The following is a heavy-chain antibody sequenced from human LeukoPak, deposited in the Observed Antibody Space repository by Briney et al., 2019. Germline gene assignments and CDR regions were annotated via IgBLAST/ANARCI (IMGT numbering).Heavy chain of an antibody. CDR1: GFTFSSYS. J-gene: IGHJ4*02. CDR2: ISSSSNYI. D-gene: IGHD2-15*01. CDR3: ARDRGSWLLDY. Sequence: GGSLRLSCAASGFTFSSYSMNWARQARGRALEWVSSISSSSNYIYYADSVKGRFNISRDNAKNSLYLQMNSLRAEHTAVYYCARDRGSWLLDYGGQGTLGTVS. V-gene: IGHV3-21*01.